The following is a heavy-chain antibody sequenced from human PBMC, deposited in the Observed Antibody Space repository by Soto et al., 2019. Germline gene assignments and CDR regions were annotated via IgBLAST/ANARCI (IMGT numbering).Heavy chain of an antibody. CDR3: AREGYCSGGSCYGIDY. CDR1: GFTFSSYS. J-gene: IGHJ4*02. Sequence: GGSLRLSCAASGFTFSSYSMNWVRQAPGKGLEWVSSISSSSSYIYYADSVKGRFTISRNNAKNSLYLQMNSLRAEDTAVYYCAREGYCSGGSCYGIDYWGQGTLVTVSS. D-gene: IGHD2-15*01. V-gene: IGHV3-21*01. CDR2: ISSSSSYI.